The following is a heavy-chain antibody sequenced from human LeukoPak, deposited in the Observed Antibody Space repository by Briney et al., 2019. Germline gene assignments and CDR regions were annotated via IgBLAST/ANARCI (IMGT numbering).Heavy chain of an antibody. J-gene: IGHJ4*02. CDR2: ITGTGTTT. CDR3: PRERAGYYSDY. Sequence: GGSLRLSCAASGFAFSTYTMQWVRQAPGKGLEFVSLITGTGTTTVYADSVKGRFTISRDNSKSTLYLQMGSLRAEDMAVYYCPRERAGYYSDYWGQGTLVTVSS. CDR1: GFAFSTYT. D-gene: IGHD2-15*01. V-gene: IGHV3-64*02.